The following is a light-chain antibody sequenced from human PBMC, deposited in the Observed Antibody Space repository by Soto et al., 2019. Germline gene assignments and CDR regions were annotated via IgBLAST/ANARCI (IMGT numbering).Light chain of an antibody. CDR3: QQRSNWPIT. V-gene: IGKV3-11*01. CDR1: QSVSSN. J-gene: IGKJ5*01. Sequence: ETVMTQSPATLSVSPGERATLSCRASQSVSSNLAWYQQKPGQAPRLLIYDASNRATGIPVRFSGSGSGTDFTLTISSLEPEDFAVYYCQQRSNWPITFGQGTRLE. CDR2: DAS.